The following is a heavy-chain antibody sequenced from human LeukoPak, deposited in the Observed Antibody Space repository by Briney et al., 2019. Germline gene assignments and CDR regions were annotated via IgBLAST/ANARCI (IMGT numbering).Heavy chain of an antibody. D-gene: IGHD3-22*01. CDR2: ISSSSSTI. J-gene: IGHJ3*02. V-gene: IGHV3-48*01. Sequence: PGGSLRLSCAASGFTFSSYSMNWVRQAPGKGLEWVSYISSSSSTIYYADSVKGRFTISRDNAKNSPYLQMNSLRAEDTAVYYCARDQYYYDSSDRDAFDIWGQGTMVTVSS. CDR3: ARDQYYYDSSDRDAFDI. CDR1: GFTFSSYS.